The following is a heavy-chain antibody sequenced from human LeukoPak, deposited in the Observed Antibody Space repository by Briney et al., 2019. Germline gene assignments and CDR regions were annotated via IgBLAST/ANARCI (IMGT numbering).Heavy chain of an antibody. Sequence: PGGSLRLSCAASGFTFSSYWMHWVRQAPGKGLVWVSYISGDGSSTTYADSVKGRFTISRGNAKNTLDLQMNSLRAEDTAVYYCARGGWGTAIDYWAQGTLVTVSS. D-gene: IGHD1-7*01. CDR2: ISGDGSST. CDR3: ARGGWGTAIDY. CDR1: GFTFSSYW. V-gene: IGHV3-74*01. J-gene: IGHJ4*02.